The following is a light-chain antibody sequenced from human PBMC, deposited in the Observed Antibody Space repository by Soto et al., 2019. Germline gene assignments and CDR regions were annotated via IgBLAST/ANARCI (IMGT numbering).Light chain of an antibody. CDR2: DAF. V-gene: IGKV3-11*01. J-gene: IGKJ4*01. CDR3: QQRINWPLT. Sequence: EIVLTQSPATLSLSPGERATLSCRASQSVSTYLAWYQQKPGQAPRLLIYDAFNMATGIPARFSGSGSGTDFTLTINSLEPEDFAVYYCQQRINWPLTFGGGTKVEIK. CDR1: QSVSTY.